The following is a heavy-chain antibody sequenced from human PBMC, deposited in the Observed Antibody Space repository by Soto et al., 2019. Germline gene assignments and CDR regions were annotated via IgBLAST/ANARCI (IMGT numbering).Heavy chain of an antibody. D-gene: IGHD2-2*01. CDR3: ARGNRGSSTSCFNFDY. J-gene: IGHJ4*02. Sequence: QVQLQQWGAGLLKPSETLSLTCAVYGGSFSGYYWSWIRQPPGKGLEWIGEINHSGSTNYNPSLKSLFTISVDTSKNQFSLKLSSVTAADTAVYYCARGNRGSSTSCFNFDYWGQGTLVTVSS. V-gene: IGHV4-34*01. CDR1: GGSFSGYY. CDR2: INHSGST.